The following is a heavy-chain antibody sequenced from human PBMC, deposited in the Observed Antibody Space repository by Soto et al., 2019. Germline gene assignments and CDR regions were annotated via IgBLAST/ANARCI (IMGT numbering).Heavy chain of an antibody. D-gene: IGHD2-15*01. CDR3: XXXXXXXXXGXXYXDAF. CDR2: ISGSGGST. V-gene: IGHV3-23*01. CDR1: GFTFSSYA. Sequence: EVQLLESGGGLVQPGGSLRLSCAASGFTFSSYAMSWVRQAPGKGLEWVSAISGSGGSTYYADSVKGRFTISRDNSKXXXXXXXXXXXXXXXXXXXXXXXXXXXXXGXXYXDAF. J-gene: IGHJ3*01.